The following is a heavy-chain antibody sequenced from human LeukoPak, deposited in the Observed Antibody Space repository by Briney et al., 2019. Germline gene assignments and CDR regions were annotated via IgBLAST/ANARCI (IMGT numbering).Heavy chain of an antibody. D-gene: IGHD3-10*01. CDR1: GGSISSGSYY. CDR2: IYTSGST. Sequence: SQTLSLTCTVSGGSISSGSYYWSWIRQPAGKGLEWIGRIYTSGSTNYNPSLKSRVTISVDTSKNQFSLKLSSVTAADTVVYYCARGPYRVTMVRGGPGAFDIWGQGTMVTVSS. V-gene: IGHV4-61*02. CDR3: ARGPYRVTMVRGGPGAFDI. J-gene: IGHJ3*02.